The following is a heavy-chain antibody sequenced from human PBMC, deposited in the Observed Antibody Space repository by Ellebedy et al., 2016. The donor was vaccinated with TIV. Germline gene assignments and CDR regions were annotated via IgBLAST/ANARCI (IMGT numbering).Heavy chain of an antibody. D-gene: IGHD6-13*01. CDR2: ISNGGDTT. Sequence: GESLKISCAASGFTLSSYAMSWVRQAPGKGLEWVSVISNGGDTTYADSVKGRFTISRDNSKNTLYLQMNSLRADDTAIYYCAKLGGVLSWYADVWGQGTTVAVSS. J-gene: IGHJ6*02. V-gene: IGHV3-23*01. CDR1: GFTLSSYA. CDR3: AKLGGVLSWYADV.